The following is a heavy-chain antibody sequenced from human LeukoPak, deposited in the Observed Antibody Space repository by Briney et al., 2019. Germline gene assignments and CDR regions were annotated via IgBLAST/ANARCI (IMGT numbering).Heavy chain of an antibody. CDR3: ARDSCHSGKFVVVPAAIRDCWFDP. CDR1: GYTFTSYG. CDR2: ISAYNGNT. Sequence: ASVKVSCKASGYTFTSYGISWVRQAPGQGLKWMGWISAYNGNTNYAQKLQGSVTMTTDTSTSTAYMELRSLRSDDTAVYYCARDSCHSGKFVVVPAAIRDCWFDPWGQGTLVTVSS. V-gene: IGHV1-18*01. D-gene: IGHD2-2*02. J-gene: IGHJ5*02.